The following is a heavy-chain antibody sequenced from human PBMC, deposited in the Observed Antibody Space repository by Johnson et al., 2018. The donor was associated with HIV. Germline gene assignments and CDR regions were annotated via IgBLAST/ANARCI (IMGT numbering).Heavy chain of an antibody. J-gene: IGHJ3*02. D-gene: IGHD2-2*01. CDR1: GFTFSDCY. Sequence: QVHLVESGGGLVKPGGSLRLSCAASGFTFSDCYMSWLRQAPGKGLEWVSYISSSGLTIYYADSVEGRFTISRDNAKNSLYLQMNSLRAEDTAVYYCAKSPSQLGSAFDIWGQGTMVTVSS. V-gene: IGHV3-11*04. CDR3: AKSPSQLGSAFDI. CDR2: ISSSGLTI.